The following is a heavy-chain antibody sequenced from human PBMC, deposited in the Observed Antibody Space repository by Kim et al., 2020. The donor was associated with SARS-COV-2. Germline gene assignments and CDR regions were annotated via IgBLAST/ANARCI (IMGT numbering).Heavy chain of an antibody. V-gene: IGHV4-34*01. D-gene: IGHD3-10*01. Sequence: LKSRVTISVDTSKNQFSLKLSSVTAADTAVYYCARTLRNYYGSGSYYFDYWGQGTLVTVSS. CDR3: ARTLRNYYGSGSYYFDY. J-gene: IGHJ4*02.